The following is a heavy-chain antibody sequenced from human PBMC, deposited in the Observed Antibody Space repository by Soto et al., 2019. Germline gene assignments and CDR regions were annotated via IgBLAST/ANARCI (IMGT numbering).Heavy chain of an antibody. D-gene: IGHD6-19*01. Sequence: EVQLLESGGGLVQPGGSLRLSCAASGFIFSSYAMSWVRQAPGKGLEWVSAISGSGTTAYYADSVQGRFTFSRDNSKRTMYLQISSLRAEDTAVYYCAKTTDGWFSAFEIWGQGTMVTVSS. V-gene: IGHV3-23*01. J-gene: IGHJ3*02. CDR1: GFIFSSYA. CDR2: ISGSGTTA. CDR3: AKTTDGWFSAFEI.